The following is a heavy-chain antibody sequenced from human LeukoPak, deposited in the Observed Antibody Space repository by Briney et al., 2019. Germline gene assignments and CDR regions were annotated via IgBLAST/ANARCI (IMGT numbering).Heavy chain of an antibody. J-gene: IGHJ4*02. Sequence: GGSLRLSCAASGFTFSSYSMNWVRQAPGKGLEWVSSISSSSSYIYYADSVKGRFTISRDNAKNSLYLQMNSLRAEDTAVYYCASHRAWFGELLPTDYWDQGTLVTVSS. V-gene: IGHV3-21*01. CDR2: ISSSSSYI. CDR3: ASHRAWFGELLPTDY. CDR1: GFTFSSYS. D-gene: IGHD3-10*01.